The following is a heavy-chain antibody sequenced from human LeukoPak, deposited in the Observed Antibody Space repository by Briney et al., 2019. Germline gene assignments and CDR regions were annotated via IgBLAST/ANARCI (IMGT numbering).Heavy chain of an antibody. CDR3: ARRRTYYYDSSGYHWFDP. J-gene: IGHJ5*02. V-gene: IGHV4-38-2*02. D-gene: IGHD3-22*01. CDR1: GYSITSAYY. CDR2: IYTSGST. Sequence: KTSETLSLTCTVSGYSITSAYYWGWIRQPPGKGLEWIGRIYTSGSTNYNPSLKSRVTISVDTSKNQFSLKLSSVTAADTAVYYCARRRTYYYDSSGYHWFDPWGQGTLVTVSS.